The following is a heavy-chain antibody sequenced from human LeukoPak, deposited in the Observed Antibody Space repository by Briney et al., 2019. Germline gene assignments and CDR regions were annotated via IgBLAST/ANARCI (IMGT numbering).Heavy chain of an antibody. CDR3: ARELPLVGADAFDI. CDR2: ISSNGGST. J-gene: IGHJ3*02. D-gene: IGHD1-26*01. V-gene: IGHV3-64*01. Sequence: GESLRLSCAASGFTFSSYAMHWVRQAPGKGLEYVSAISSNGGSTYYANSVKGRFTISRDNSKNTLYLQMGSLRAEDMAVYYCARELPLVGADAFDIWGQGTMVTVSS. CDR1: GFTFSSYA.